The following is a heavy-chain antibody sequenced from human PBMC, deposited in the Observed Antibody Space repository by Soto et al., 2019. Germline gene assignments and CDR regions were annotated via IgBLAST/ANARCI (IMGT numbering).Heavy chain of an antibody. CDR2: ISSSSSYI. CDR3: ASLYSSGWLFAFDI. CDR1: GFTFSSYS. D-gene: IGHD6-19*01. V-gene: IGHV3-21*01. J-gene: IGHJ3*02. Sequence: EVQLVESGGGLVKPGGSLRLSCAASGFTFSSYSMNWVRQAPGKGLEWVSSISSSSSYIYYADSVKGRFTISRDNAKNSLYLQMNSLRAEDTAVYYCASLYSSGWLFAFDIWGQGTMVTVSS.